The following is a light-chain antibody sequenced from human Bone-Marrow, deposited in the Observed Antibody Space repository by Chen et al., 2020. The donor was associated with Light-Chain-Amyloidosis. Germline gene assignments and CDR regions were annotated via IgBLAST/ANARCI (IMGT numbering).Light chain of an antibody. CDR1: NIGSTS. J-gene: IGLJ3*02. CDR3: QVWDRSSDRPV. V-gene: IGLV3-21*02. CDR2: DDR. Sequence: SYVLTQPSSVSVAPGQTATTSCGGNNIGSTSVHWYQQTPGQAPLLVVYDDRDRPSGIPGRLSGSNSGNTATLTISRVEDGDEADYYCQVWDRSSDRPVFGGGTKLTVL.